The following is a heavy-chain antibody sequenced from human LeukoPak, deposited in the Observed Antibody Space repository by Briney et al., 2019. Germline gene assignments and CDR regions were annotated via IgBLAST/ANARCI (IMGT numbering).Heavy chain of an antibody. Sequence: GGSLRLSCAASGFTFSSYSMNWARQAPGKGLEWVGRVRSKSDAGTMDYAAHVEGRFTISRDDSKNMVYLDMNSLKTEDTAVYYCGGRRVWGNGTVVTVSS. CDR3: GGRRV. J-gene: IGHJ6*04. CDR1: GFTFSSYS. D-gene: IGHD3-16*01. CDR2: VRSKSDAGTM. V-gene: IGHV3-15*01.